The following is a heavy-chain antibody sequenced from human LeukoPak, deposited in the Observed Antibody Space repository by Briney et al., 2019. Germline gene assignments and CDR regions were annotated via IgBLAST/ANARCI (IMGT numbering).Heavy chain of an antibody. CDR2: ISSGSSHI. CDR1: GFTFTIYS. J-gene: IGHJ4*02. D-gene: IGHD5-24*01. Sequence: GGSLRLSCAASGFTFTIYSMSWVRQAPGKGLEWVSSISSGSSHIYYADSLKGRFTISRDNAKNSLYLQMNSLRAEDTAVYYCASDFRTQFDGYSPPYHFDYWGQGTLVTVSS. CDR3: ASDFRTQFDGYSPPYHFDY. V-gene: IGHV3-21*01.